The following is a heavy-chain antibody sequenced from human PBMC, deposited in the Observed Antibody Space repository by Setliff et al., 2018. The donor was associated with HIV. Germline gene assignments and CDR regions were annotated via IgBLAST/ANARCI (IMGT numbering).Heavy chain of an antibody. CDR2: IYYSGST. CDR1: GGSISSHY. CDR3: ASARMGAPDY. V-gene: IGHV4-59*11. Sequence: PSETLSLTCTVSGGSISSHYWSWIRQPPGKGLEWIGSIYYSGSTNYNPSLKSRVTISVDTSKNQFSLKLSSVTAADTAVYYCASARMGAPDYWGQGTLVTVSS. D-gene: IGHD1-26*01. J-gene: IGHJ4*02.